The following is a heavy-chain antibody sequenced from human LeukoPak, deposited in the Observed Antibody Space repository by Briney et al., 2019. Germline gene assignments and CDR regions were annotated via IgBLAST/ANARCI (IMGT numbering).Heavy chain of an antibody. CDR3: ARDSPYSSSSLGFDF. J-gene: IGHJ4*02. CDR2: ISAYNGNT. Sequence: ASVKVSFKASGYTFTSYGISWVRQAPEQGLEWIGCISAYNGNTNYAQKLQGRVTMTTDTSTSTAYMELTSLRSDDTAVYYCARDSPYSSSSLGFDFWGQGTLVTVSS. D-gene: IGHD6-13*01. CDR1: GYTFTSYG. V-gene: IGHV1-18*01.